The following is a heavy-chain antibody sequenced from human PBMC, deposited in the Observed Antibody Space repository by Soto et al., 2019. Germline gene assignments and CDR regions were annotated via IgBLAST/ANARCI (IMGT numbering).Heavy chain of an antibody. J-gene: IGHJ3*02. CDR2: IGTAGDT. D-gene: IGHD3-22*01. CDR1: GFTFSRYD. CDR3: ARAPYYYDSSGSPYAGAFDI. Sequence: PGGSLRLSCAASGFTFSRYDMHWVRQATGKGLEWVSAIGTAGDTYYPGSVKGRFTISRENVKNSLYLQMNSLRAGDTAVYYCARAPYYYDSSGSPYAGAFDIWGQGTMVTVSS. V-gene: IGHV3-13*01.